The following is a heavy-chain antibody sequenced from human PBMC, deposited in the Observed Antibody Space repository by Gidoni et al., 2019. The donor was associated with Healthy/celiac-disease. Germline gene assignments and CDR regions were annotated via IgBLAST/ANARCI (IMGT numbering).Heavy chain of an antibody. J-gene: IGHJ4*02. D-gene: IGHD4-17*01. CDR1: GGTFSSYA. V-gene: IGHV1-69*04. CDR3: AASTVTTAEFGY. CDR2: IIPILGIA. Sequence: QVQLVQSGAEVKKPGSSVKVSCKASGGTFSSYAISWVRQAPGQGLEWMGRIIPILGIANYAQKFQGRVTITADKSTSTAYMELSSLRSEDTAVYYCAASTVTTAEFGYWGQGTLVTVSS.